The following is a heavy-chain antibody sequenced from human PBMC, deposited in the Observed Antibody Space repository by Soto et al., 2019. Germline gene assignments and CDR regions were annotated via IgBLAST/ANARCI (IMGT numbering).Heavy chain of an antibody. J-gene: IGHJ4*02. V-gene: IGHV3-53*01. D-gene: IGHD5-18*01. CDR2: IYSGGRT. Sequence: VGSLRLSCAASGFTVSSNYMTWVRQAPGKGLEWVSVIYSGGRTHYADSVKGRFTISRDNSKNTLYLQMNSLRAEDTAVYYCARGIPRGYSYGSYYFDYWGQGTLVTVSS. CDR3: ARGIPRGYSYGSYYFDY. CDR1: GFTVSSNY.